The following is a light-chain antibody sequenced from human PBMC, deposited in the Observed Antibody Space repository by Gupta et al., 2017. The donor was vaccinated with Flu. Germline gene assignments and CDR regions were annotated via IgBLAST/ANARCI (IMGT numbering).Light chain of an antibody. J-gene: IGLJ3*02. CDR1: ALATKY. V-gene: IGLV3-25*02. CDR2: QDT. CDR3: QSLGGSDFWG. Sequence: ELTQPPSLSVSPGQTARITCSGDALATKYTYWYQQKAGQAPFLVIYQDTKRPSGIPERLSGSKSENTATLTISAVQAEDEADYLCQSLGGSDFWGFGAGTNLTV.